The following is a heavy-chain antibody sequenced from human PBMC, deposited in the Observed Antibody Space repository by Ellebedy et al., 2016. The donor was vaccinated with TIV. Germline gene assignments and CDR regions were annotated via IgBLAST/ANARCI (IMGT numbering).Heavy chain of an antibody. CDR3: AREIGNPRAFDI. CDR1: GFTFSIYS. Sequence: GESLKISXEASGFTFSIYSMNWVRQAPGKGLEWVSYIGGSTSAMFYADSVKGRFTISRDNAESSLYLLMNSLRAEDPAVYYCAREIGNPRAFDIWGQGTMVTVSS. V-gene: IGHV3-48*01. D-gene: IGHD4-23*01. CDR2: IGGSTSAM. J-gene: IGHJ3*02.